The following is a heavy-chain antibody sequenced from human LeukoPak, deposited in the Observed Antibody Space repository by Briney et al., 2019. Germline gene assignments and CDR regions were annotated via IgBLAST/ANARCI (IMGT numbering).Heavy chain of an antibody. V-gene: IGHV3-74*01. J-gene: IGHJ4*02. CDR2: INIDGTYT. CDR3: ARGYMGELRIDY. CDR1: GFTFTTYW. D-gene: IGHD1-7*01. Sequence: GGSLRLSCAASGFTFTTYWMHWVRQVPGKGLVWVSRINIDGTYTRYADSVRGRFTTSRDNSKTTLYLQMNSLRAEDTAVYYCARGYMGELRIDYWGQGTLVTVSS.